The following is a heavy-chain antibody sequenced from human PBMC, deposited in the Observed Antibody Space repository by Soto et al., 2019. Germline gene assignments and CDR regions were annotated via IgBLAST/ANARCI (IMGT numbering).Heavy chain of an antibody. V-gene: IGHV1-18*01. D-gene: IGHD3-10*01. J-gene: IGHJ6*02. CDR3: ARGYYYGSGRPTPGGMDV. CDR2: ISTYNGNT. CDR1: GYTFTSYG. Sequence: ASVKVSCKASGYTFTSYGISWVRQAPGQGLEWMGWISTYNGNTNYAQKLQGRVTMTTDTSTSTAYMELRSLRSGDTAVYYCARGYYYGSGRPTPGGMDVWGQGTTVTVSS.